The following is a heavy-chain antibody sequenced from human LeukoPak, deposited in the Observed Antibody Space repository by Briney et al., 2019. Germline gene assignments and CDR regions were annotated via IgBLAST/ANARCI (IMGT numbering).Heavy chain of an antibody. Sequence: GGSLRLSCAASGFTFSSYDMHWVRQVTGKGLEWVSAIGTAADTYYPGSVKGRFTISRENAKNSLYLQMNSLRAGDTAVYYCAREGSGSYFFDFWGQGTLVTVSS. CDR2: IGTAADT. CDR3: AREGSGSYFFDF. D-gene: IGHD1-26*01. V-gene: IGHV3-13*01. CDR1: GFTFSSYD. J-gene: IGHJ4*02.